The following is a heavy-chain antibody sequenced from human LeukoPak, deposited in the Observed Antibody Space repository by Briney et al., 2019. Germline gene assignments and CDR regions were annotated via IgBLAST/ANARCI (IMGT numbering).Heavy chain of an antibody. V-gene: IGHV4-4*03. CDR2: IYHSGST. J-gene: IGHJ3*02. Sequence: PETLSLTCAVSGGSISSSNWWNWVRQPPGKGLEWIGEIYHSGSTNYNPSLKSRVTISVDTSKNQFSLKLSSVTAADTAVYYCARGSHGRITMIETKDAFDIWGQGTMVTVSS. CDR3: ARGSHGRITMIETKDAFDI. CDR1: GGSISSSNW. D-gene: IGHD3-22*01.